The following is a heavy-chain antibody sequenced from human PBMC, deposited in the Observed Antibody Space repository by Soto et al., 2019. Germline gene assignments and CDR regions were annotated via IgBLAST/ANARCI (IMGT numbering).Heavy chain of an antibody. CDR3: ARRGERWLPEDY. Sequence: EVQLLESGGGLVQPGGSLRLSCAASGFTFHIYPMTWVRQTPGKGLEWVSTISRGADDTQYADSVKGRFTLTRDESKKTLELQLNGLRAEDTAVYYCARRGERWLPEDYWGQGTLVTVSS. V-gene: IGHV3-23*01. CDR1: GFTFHIYP. CDR2: ISRGADDT. J-gene: IGHJ4*02. D-gene: IGHD6-19*01.